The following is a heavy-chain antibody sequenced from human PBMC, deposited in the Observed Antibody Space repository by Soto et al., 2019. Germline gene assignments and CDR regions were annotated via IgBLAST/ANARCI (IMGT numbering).Heavy chain of an antibody. CDR2: ISAYNGNT. CDR1: GYTFTRYG. V-gene: IGHV1-18*04. J-gene: IGHJ5*02. Sequence: ASVKVSCRASGYTFTRYGISWVRQAPGQGLEWMGWISAYNGNTNYAQKLQGRVTMTTDTSTSTAYMELRSLRSDDTAVYYCARDLGYYDSSGYYLEPWFDPWGQGTLVTVS. D-gene: IGHD3-22*01. CDR3: ARDLGYYDSSGYYLEPWFDP.